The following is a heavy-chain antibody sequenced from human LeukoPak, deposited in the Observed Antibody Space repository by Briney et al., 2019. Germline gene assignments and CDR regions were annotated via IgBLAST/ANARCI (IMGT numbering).Heavy chain of an antibody. V-gene: IGHV4-59*01. CDR1: GGSISSYY. CDR3: ARSRYSGSYYYFDY. Sequence: SETLSLTCTVSGGSISSYYWSWIRQPPGKGLEWIGYIYYSGSTNYNLSLKNRVTISVDTSKNQFSLKLSSVTAADTAVYYCARSRYSGSYYYFDYWGQGTLVTVSS. J-gene: IGHJ4*02. CDR2: IYYSGST. D-gene: IGHD1-26*01.